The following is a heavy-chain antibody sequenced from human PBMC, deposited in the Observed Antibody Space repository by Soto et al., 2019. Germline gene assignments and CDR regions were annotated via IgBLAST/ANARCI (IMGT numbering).Heavy chain of an antibody. CDR3: ARGSKDSYQGSRIFDF. Sequence: EVQLLESGGDLIQPGGSLRRSCVASGITFGRRAMSWVRQAPGEGLEWVSTITDTGGDAKYADSVRGRFTISRDNSKKTLYLQMSSLRADDSAVYFCARGSKDSYQGSRIFDFWGRGTLVTVSS. V-gene: IGHV3-23*01. J-gene: IGHJ4*02. CDR2: ITDTGGDA. D-gene: IGHD1-26*01. CDR1: GITFGRRA.